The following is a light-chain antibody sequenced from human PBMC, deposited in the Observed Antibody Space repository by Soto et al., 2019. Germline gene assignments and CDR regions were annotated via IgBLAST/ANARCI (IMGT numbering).Light chain of an antibody. CDR2: AAS. Sequence: DIQMTQSPSSLSASVGDRVTITCRARQSISSSLNWYRQKPGNAPKLLIYAASSLQSGVQSRFSGSGSGTDVTLTIRSLQPEDFAADYWQQRYSTPPTFGQGTKVEIK. J-gene: IGKJ1*01. V-gene: IGKV1-39*01. CDR3: QQRYSTPPT. CDR1: QSISSS.